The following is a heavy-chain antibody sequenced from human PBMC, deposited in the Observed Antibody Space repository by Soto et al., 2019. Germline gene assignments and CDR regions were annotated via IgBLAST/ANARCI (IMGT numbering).Heavy chain of an antibody. Sequence: QVQLVQSGAEEKKPGASVKVSCKASGYTFTSYAMHWVRQAPGQRLEWMGWINAGNGNTKYSQKFQGRVTITRDTSASTAYMELSSLRSEDTAVYYCARSSSWYVWFDPWGQGTLVTVSS. J-gene: IGHJ5*02. CDR3: ARSSSWYVWFDP. D-gene: IGHD6-13*01. V-gene: IGHV1-3*05. CDR1: GYTFTSYA. CDR2: INAGNGNT.